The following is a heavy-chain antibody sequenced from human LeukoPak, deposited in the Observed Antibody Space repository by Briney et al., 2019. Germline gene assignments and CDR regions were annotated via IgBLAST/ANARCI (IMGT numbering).Heavy chain of an antibody. J-gene: IGHJ5*02. CDR1: GGSISSYY. CDR2: IYYSGST. V-gene: IGHV4-59*01. Sequence: SETLSLTCTVSGGSISSYYWSWLRQPPGKGLEWIGYIYYSGSTNYNPSLKSRVTISVDTSKNQFSLKLSSVTAADTAVYYCARFKAWFDPWGQGTLVTVSS. CDR3: ARFKAWFDP.